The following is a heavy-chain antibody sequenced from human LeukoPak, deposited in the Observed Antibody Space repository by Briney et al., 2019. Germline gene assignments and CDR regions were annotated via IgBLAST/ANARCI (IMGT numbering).Heavy chain of an antibody. CDR2: IYYSGST. V-gene: IGHV4-39*01. Sequence: PSETLSVTCTVSGGSISGSSYYWGWIRQPPGKGLEWIGSIYYSGSTYYNPSLKSRVTISVDTSKNQFSLKLSSVTAADTAVYYCARQEADFWSGYSDYWGQGTLVTVSS. D-gene: IGHD3-3*01. CDR1: GGSISGSSYY. CDR3: ARQEADFWSGYSDY. J-gene: IGHJ4*02.